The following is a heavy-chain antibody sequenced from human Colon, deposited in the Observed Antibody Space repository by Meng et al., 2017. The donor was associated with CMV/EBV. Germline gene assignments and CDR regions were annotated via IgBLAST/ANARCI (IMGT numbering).Heavy chain of an antibody. Sequence: GGSLRLSCAASGFTFGSYSMNWVRQAPGKGLEWVSSISSSSSYIYYADSVTGRFTISRDNAKISLYLQMNSLEAEDTAVYDCARDGDILTGYPLMDVWGQGTTVTVSS. J-gene: IGHJ6*02. CDR1: GFTFGSYS. CDR2: ISSSSSYI. D-gene: IGHD3-9*01. V-gene: IGHV3-21*01. CDR3: ARDGDILTGYPLMDV.